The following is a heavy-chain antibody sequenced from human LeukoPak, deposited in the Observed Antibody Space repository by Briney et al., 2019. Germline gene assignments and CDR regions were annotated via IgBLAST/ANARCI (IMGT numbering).Heavy chain of an antibody. V-gene: IGHV4-4*09. CDR1: GGSISSYY. D-gene: IGHD6-6*01. CDR3: ARISAGRYGMDV. CDR2: IYTSGST. Sequence: IPSETLSLTCTVSGGSISSYYWSWIRQPPGKGLEWIGYIYTSGSTNYNPSLKSRVTISVDTSKNQFSLKLSSVTAADTAVYYCARISAGRYGMDVWGQGTTVTVSS. J-gene: IGHJ6*02.